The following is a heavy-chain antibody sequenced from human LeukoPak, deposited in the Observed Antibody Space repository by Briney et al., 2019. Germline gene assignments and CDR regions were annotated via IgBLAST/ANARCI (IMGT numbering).Heavy chain of an antibody. Sequence: GGSLRLSSAASGFAFSSYWMSWVRQAPGKGLEWVANIKQDGSEKHYVDSVKGRFTISRDNAKNSLYLQMNSLRAEDTAVYYCARVYCSSTSCYRYYYGMDVWGQGTTVTVSS. CDR2: IKQDGSEK. V-gene: IGHV3-7*01. CDR1: GFAFSSYW. J-gene: IGHJ6*02. D-gene: IGHD2-2*02. CDR3: ARVYCSSTSCYRYYYGMDV.